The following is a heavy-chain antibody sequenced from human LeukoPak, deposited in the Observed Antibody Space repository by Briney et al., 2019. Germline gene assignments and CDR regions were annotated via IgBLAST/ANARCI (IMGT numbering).Heavy chain of an antibody. CDR3: AKEGPYQLGDLDF. V-gene: IGHV1-2*02. J-gene: IGHJ4*02. CDR2: INPHSGGT. CDR1: GYTFTAYS. Sequence: ASVKVSCKASGYTFTAYSLLWVRQAPGQGLEWMGWINPHSGGTIYAQKFQGRVTMTRDTSISTAYMELSGLRSDDTAAYYCAKEGPYQLGDLDFWGQGTLVTVSS. D-gene: IGHD2-2*01.